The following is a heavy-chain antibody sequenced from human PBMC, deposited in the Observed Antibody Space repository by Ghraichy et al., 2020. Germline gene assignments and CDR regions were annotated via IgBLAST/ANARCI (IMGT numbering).Heavy chain of an antibody. J-gene: IGHJ4*02. CDR2: INAGNGNT. Sequence: ASVKVSCKASGYTFTSYAMHWVRQAPGQRLEWMGWINAGNGNTKYSQKFQGRVTITRDTSASTAYMELSSLRSEDTAVYYCARGRLRYFDWLSYFDYWGQGTLVTVSS. CDR1: GYTFTSYA. D-gene: IGHD3-9*01. CDR3: ARGRLRYFDWLSYFDY. V-gene: IGHV1-3*01.